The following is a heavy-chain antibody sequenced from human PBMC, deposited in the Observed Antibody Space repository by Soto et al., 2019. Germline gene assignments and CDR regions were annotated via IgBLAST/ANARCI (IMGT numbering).Heavy chain of an antibody. CDR1: GGAISSYY. CDR3: APINARGSRLYYGMDV. J-gene: IGHJ6*02. V-gene: IGHV4-59*01. CDR2: IYHSVST. D-gene: IGHD1-26*01. Sequence: SETLSLTCTASGGAISSYYWSWIRSPQGNRLGWIGYIYHSVSTNYTPSLKSRVTISVDTSKNQFSLKLSSVTAADTAVYYCAPINARGSRLYYGMDVWGQGTTVTVSS.